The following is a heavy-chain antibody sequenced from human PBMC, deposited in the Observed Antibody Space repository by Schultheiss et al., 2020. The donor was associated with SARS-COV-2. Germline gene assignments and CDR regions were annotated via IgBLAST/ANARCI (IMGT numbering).Heavy chain of an antibody. CDR3: ARIAASKKTFDY. V-gene: IGHV4-39*01. J-gene: IGHJ4*02. Sequence: SETLSLTCTVSGGSISSYYWGWIRQPPGKGLEWIGSIYYSGSTYYNPSLKSRVTISVDTSKNQFSLKLSSVTAADTAVYYCARIAASKKTFDYWGQGTLVTVSS. CDR1: GGSISSYY. CDR2: IYYSGST. D-gene: IGHD6-13*01.